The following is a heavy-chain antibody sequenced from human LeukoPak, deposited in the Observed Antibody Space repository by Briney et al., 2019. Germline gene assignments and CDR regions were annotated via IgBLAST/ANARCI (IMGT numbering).Heavy chain of an antibody. V-gene: IGHV1-8*01. CDR3: TRTIAATGTLYP. CDR1: GYTFGSSH. CDR2: MDPNRGNT. J-gene: IGHJ5*02. Sequence: ASVKVSCKASGYTFGSSHINWVRPSTGQGLEWMGWMDPNRGNTGYAQKFQGRVTMTRNTSISTAYMELSSLRSEDTALYYCTRTIAATGTLYPWGQGTQVIVSS. D-gene: IGHD6-13*01.